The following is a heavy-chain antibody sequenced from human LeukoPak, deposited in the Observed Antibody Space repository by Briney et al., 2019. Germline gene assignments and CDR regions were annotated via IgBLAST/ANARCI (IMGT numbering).Heavy chain of an antibody. V-gene: IGHV4-31*03. CDR1: GGSISSGGYY. D-gene: IGHD3-10*01. Sequence: SQTLSLTCTVSGGSISSGGYYWSWIRQHPGKGLEWIGYIYYSGSTYYNPSLKSRVTISVDTSKNQSSLKLSSVTAADTAVYYCARERPDGESFDPWGQGTLVTVSS. J-gene: IGHJ5*02. CDR3: ARERPDGESFDP. CDR2: IYYSGST.